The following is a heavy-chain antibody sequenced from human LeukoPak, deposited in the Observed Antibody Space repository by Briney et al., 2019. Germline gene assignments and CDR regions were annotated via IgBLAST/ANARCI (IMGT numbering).Heavy chain of an antibody. V-gene: IGHV5-51*01. Sequence: LQISCQGSGSSFNTYWIAWVRQLPGKGLEWMGIIYPGDYDIRYSPSLQGQVTISADESISTTYLQWSSLKASDTAMYYCARQADYNILTGYFKGHLDYWGQGTLVTVSS. D-gene: IGHD3-9*01. CDR2: IYPGDYDI. CDR1: GSSFNTYW. J-gene: IGHJ4*02. CDR3: ARQADYNILTGYFKGHLDY.